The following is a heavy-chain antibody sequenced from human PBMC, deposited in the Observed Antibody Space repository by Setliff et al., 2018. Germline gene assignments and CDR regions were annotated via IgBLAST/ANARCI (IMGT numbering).Heavy chain of an antibody. D-gene: IGHD3-10*01. CDR3: ARVESMVRGKNILRHFDY. CDR1: GFTFRNYA. CDR2: ISAYNGNT. V-gene: IGHV1-18*01. J-gene: IGHJ4*02. Sequence: ASVKVSCKASGFTFRNYAISWVRQAPGQGLEWMGWISAYNGNTKYAQNLQGRLTLTTDISTSTAYMELGSLTTDDTAVYYCARVESMVRGKNILRHFDYWGQGIQVTVSS.